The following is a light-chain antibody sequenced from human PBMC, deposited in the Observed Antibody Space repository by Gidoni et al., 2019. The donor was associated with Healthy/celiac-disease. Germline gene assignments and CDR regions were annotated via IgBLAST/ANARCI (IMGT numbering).Light chain of an antibody. V-gene: IGKV1-33*01. CDR3: QQYDNLPGS. J-gene: IGKJ2*04. CDR2: DAS. Sequence: QMTQSPSSLSASVGDRVTITCQSSQDISNYLNWYQQKPGKASKLLIYDASNLETGVPSRFSGSGSRTDFTFTISSLQHEDIATYYCQQYDNLPGSFGQXTKLEIK. CDR1: QDISNY.